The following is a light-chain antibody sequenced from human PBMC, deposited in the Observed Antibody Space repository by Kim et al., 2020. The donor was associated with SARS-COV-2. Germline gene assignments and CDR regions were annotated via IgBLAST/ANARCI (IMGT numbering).Light chain of an antibody. V-gene: IGLV1-47*01. CDR1: SSNIGSNY. Sequence: QSVLTQPPSASGTPGQRVTIPCSGSSSNIGSNYVYWYQRLPGTAPKLLIYRNNHRPSGVPDRFSGSKSGTSASLAITGLRSEDEADYFCASWDDSLSGRVFGGGTKLTVL. J-gene: IGLJ3*02. CDR2: RNN. CDR3: ASWDDSLSGRV.